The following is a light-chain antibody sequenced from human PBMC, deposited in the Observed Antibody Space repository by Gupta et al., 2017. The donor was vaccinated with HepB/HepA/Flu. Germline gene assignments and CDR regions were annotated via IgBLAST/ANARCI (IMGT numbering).Light chain of an antibody. V-gene: IGLV10-54*04. J-gene: IGLJ3*02. CDR1: NYNVGNQG. CDR3: TAYDSSLIGCV. CDR2: RNN. Sequence: QAGLTQPPSVSKDLRQTATLTCTGNNYNVGNQGAAWLQQHQGHPPTLLSYRNNNRPSGISERFSASRSGNTASLTITGLQPEDEADYYCTAYDSSLIGCVFGGGTKLTVL.